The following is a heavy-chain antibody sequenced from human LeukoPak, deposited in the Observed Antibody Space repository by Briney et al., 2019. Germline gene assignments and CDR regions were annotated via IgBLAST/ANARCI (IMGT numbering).Heavy chain of an antibody. CDR2: ICSSSSYI. D-gene: IGHD2-15*01. Sequence: GGSLRLSCAASGFTFSSYSMNWVRQAPGKGLEWVSSICSSSSYIYYADSVKGRFTISRDNAKNSLYLQMNSLRAEDTAVYYCARVRIGSYYYYYGMDVWGQGTTVTVSS. J-gene: IGHJ6*02. V-gene: IGHV3-21*01. CDR1: GFTFSSYS. CDR3: ARVRIGSYYYYYGMDV.